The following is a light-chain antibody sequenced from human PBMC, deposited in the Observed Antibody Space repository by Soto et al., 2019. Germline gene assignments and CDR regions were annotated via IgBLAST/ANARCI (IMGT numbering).Light chain of an antibody. CDR1: QSVGTD. V-gene: IGKV3-15*01. CDR3: QQYDNWPWT. Sequence: EVVMTQSPATLSVSPGERATLSCRASQSVGTDFAWYQQIPAQTPRLPMYGASPRATGVPSRFSGTGSGTEFPLTISSLQSEDFAVYYCQQYDNWPWTFGQGTKVEIK. J-gene: IGKJ1*01. CDR2: GAS.